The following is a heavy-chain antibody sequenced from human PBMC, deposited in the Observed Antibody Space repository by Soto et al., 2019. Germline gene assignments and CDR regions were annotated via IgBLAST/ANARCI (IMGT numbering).Heavy chain of an antibody. Sequence: SETLSLTCAVYGGSFSGYYWSWIRQPPGKGLEWIGEINHSGSTNYNPSLKSRVTISVDTSKNQFSLKLSSVTAADTAVYYCARARGYSYGVFDYWGQGTLVTVSS. J-gene: IGHJ4*02. CDR1: GGSFSGYY. CDR2: INHSGST. CDR3: ARARGYSYGVFDY. V-gene: IGHV4-34*01. D-gene: IGHD5-18*01.